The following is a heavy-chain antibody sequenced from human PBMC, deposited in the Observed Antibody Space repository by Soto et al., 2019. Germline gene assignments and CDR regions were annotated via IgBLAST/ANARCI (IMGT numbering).Heavy chain of an antibody. CDR2: ITFSGNTV. J-gene: IGHJ6*02. CDR3: ARVSWREKYGMDV. Sequence: GGSLRLSCAASGFTFSDSYMSWIRQAPGKGLEWVSYITFSGNTVYYADSLKGRFTISRDNAKNSLYLQMNRLRAEDTAVYYCARVSWREKYGMDVWGQGTTVTVSS. V-gene: IGHV3-11*01. CDR1: GFTFSDSY.